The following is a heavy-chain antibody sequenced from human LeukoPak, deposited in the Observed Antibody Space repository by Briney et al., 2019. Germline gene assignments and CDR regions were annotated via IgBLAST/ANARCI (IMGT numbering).Heavy chain of an antibody. CDR1: GFTFSSYA. CDR3: ANEKSRDGYRY. Sequence: GRSLRLSCTASGFTFSSYAMSWVRQAPGKGLEWVSAISGSGGSTYYADSVKGRFTISRDNSKNTLYLQMNSLRAEDTAVYYCANEKSRDGYRYWGQGTLVTVSS. CDR2: ISGSGGST. V-gene: IGHV3-23*01. J-gene: IGHJ4*02. D-gene: IGHD5-24*01.